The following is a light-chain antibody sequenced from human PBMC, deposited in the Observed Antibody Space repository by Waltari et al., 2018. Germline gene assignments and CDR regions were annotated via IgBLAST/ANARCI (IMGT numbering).Light chain of an antibody. CDR2: GAS. CDR3: QQYDSSPLT. CDR1: QRLSDNY. Sequence: ENVLTQSPGPLSLSPGERDALSCRATQRLSDNYLAWYQQKPGQAPRLLIYGASIRATGIPDRFSGSGSGTDFTLTINRLEPEDFAVYYCQQYDSSPLTFGPGTTVDI. J-gene: IGKJ3*01. V-gene: IGKV3-20*01.